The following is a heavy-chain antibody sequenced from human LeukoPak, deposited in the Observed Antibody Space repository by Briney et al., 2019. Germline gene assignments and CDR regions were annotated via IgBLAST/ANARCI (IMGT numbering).Heavy chain of an antibody. J-gene: IGHJ6*03. Sequence: GESLKISCKGSGHSFTSYWIGWVRQMPGKGLEWMGIIYPGDSDTRYSPSFQGQVTISADKSISTAYLQWSSLKASDTAMYYCARLWEWLDLDYYYYYYMDVWGKGTTVTVSS. D-gene: IGHD3-3*01. CDR2: IYPGDSDT. V-gene: IGHV5-51*01. CDR3: ARLWEWLDLDYYYYYYMDV. CDR1: GHSFTSYW.